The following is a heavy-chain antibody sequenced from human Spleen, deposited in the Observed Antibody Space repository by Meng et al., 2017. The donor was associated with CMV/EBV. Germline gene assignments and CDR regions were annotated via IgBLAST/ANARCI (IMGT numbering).Heavy chain of an antibody. Sequence: GESLKISCAASGFTFSSYSMNWVRQAPGKGLEWVSSISSSSSYIYYADSVKGRFTISRDNAKNSLYLQMSSLRAEDTALYYCARRGYYDSSGYYYHPFDYWGQGTLVTVS. J-gene: IGHJ4*02. CDR3: ARRGYYDSSGYYYHPFDY. V-gene: IGHV3-21*04. CDR1: GFTFSSYS. D-gene: IGHD3-22*01. CDR2: ISSSSSYI.